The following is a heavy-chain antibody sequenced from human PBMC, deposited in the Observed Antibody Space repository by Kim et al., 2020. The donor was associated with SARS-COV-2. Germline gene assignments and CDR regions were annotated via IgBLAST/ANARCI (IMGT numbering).Heavy chain of an antibody. CDR2: IKSKTDGGTT. D-gene: IGHD2-21*02. J-gene: IGHJ3*02. V-gene: IGHV3-15*01. Sequence: GGSLRLSCAASGFTFSNAWMSWVRQAPGKGLEWVGRIKSKTDGGTTDYAAPVKGRFTISRDDSKNTLYLQMNSLKTEDTAVYYCTTTVVTFGSWAFDIWGQGTMVTVSS. CDR3: TTTVVTFGSWAFDI. CDR1: GFTFSNAW.